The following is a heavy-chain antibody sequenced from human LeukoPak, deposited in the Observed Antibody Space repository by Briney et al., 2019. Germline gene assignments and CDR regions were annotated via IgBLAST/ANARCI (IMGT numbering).Heavy chain of an antibody. D-gene: IGHD7-27*01. J-gene: IGHJ5*02. CDR1: GASATDYS. Sequence: SQTLSLTCPVAGASATDYSWSWIRQSPGRGFEWISYINHSGNYDYNPSLKSRVTTSLDTSKNQFSLNLISVTAADTAVYYCTRGHWGLQSWSQGTLVTVSS. CDR3: TRGHWGLQS. CDR2: INHSGNY. V-gene: IGHV4-59*02.